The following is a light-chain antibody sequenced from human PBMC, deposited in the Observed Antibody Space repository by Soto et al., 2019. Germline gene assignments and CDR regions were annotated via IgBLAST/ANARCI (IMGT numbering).Light chain of an antibody. Sequence: QSVLTQPPSVSGAPGQRVTISCTGSSSTIGAGYDIHWYQQLPGTAPKLLIYGNNNRPSGVPDRFSGSKSGTSASLAITGLQAEDEADYYCQSYDSSLSGDVVFGGGTKVTVL. V-gene: IGLV1-40*01. CDR3: QSYDSSLSGDVV. J-gene: IGLJ2*01. CDR1: SSTIGAGYD. CDR2: GNN.